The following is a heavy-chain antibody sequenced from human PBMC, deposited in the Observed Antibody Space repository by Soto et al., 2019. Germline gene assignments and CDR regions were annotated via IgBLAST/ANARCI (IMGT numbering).Heavy chain of an antibody. Sequence: GSLRLSCSASGFTFISYSMNWVRHAPLKVLEWVSSISSSSSYIYYADSVKGRFTISRDNAKNSLYLQMNSLRAEDTAVYYCARGGYYDSSGYYPFDYWGQGTLVTVSS. CDR1: GFTFISYS. J-gene: IGHJ4*02. D-gene: IGHD3-22*01. CDR3: ARGGYYDSSGYYPFDY. V-gene: IGHV3-21*01. CDR2: ISSSSSYI.